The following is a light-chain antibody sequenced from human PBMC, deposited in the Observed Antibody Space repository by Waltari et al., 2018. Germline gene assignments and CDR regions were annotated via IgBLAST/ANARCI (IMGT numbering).Light chain of an antibody. J-gene: IGKJ4*01. Sequence: DIQMTQSPSSLSASVGDRVTITCQASQDISNYLNWYQQKPGKAPQLLIDDASNVETGVPSRFSGSGSGTDFTFTISSLQPEDIATYYCQQYDNPLLTFGGGTKVEIK. CDR3: QQYDNPLLT. V-gene: IGKV1-33*01. CDR1: QDISNY. CDR2: DAS.